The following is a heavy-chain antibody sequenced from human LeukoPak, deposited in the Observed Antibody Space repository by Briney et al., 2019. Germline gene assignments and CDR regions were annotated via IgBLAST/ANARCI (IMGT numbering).Heavy chain of an antibody. V-gene: IGHV1-2*02. CDR2: INPNSGGT. CDR3: AREVVGGFITGMKGYFDY. D-gene: IGHD1-20*01. Sequence: ASVKVSCKASGYTFTGYYMHWVRQAPGQGLEWTGWINPNSGGTNYAQKFQGRVTMTRDTSISTAYMELSRLGSDDTAVYYCAREVVGGFITGMKGYFDYWGQGTLVTVSS. CDR1: GYTFTGYY. J-gene: IGHJ4*02.